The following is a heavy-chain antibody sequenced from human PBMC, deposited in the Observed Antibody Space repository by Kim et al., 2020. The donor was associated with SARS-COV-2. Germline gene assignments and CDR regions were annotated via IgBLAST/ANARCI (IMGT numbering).Heavy chain of an antibody. CDR2: INHSGST. J-gene: IGHJ4*02. V-gene: IGHV4-34*01. CDR3: ARGGPTTVTYFDY. Sequence: SETLSLTCAVYGGSFSGYYWSWIRQPPGKGLEWIGEINHSGSTNYNPSLKSRVTISVDTSKNQFSLKLSSVTAADTAVYYCARGGPTTVTYFDYWGQGTLVTVSS. D-gene: IGHD4-17*01. CDR1: GGSFSGYY.